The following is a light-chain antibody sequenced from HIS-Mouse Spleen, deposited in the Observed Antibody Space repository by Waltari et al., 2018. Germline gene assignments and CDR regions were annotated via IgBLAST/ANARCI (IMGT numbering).Light chain of an antibody. V-gene: IGLV3-19*01. J-gene: IGLJ2*01. CDR1: SLRSYY. CDR2: GKN. Sequence: SSELTQDPAVSVALGQTVRITCQGDSLRSYYASWYKQKPGQAPVLVIYGKNNRPSGIPDRFSGSSSGNTASLTITGAKAEDEADYYCNSRDSSGNHVVFGGGTKLTVL. CDR3: NSRDSSGNHVV.